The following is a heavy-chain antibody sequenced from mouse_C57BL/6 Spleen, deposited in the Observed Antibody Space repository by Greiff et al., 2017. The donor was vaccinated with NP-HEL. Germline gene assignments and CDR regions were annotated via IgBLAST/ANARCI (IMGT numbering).Heavy chain of an antibody. J-gene: IGHJ2*01. Sequence: VQLQQPGAELVKPGASVKLSCTASGFNIKDYYMHWVKQRTEQGLEWIGRIDPEDGETKYAPKFQGKATITADTSSNTAYLQLSSLTSEDTAVCYCARPTVVAPYYFDYWGKGTTLTVSS. CDR2: IDPEDGET. CDR1: GFNIKDYY. V-gene: IGHV14-2*01. CDR3: ARPTVVAPYYFDY. D-gene: IGHD1-1*01.